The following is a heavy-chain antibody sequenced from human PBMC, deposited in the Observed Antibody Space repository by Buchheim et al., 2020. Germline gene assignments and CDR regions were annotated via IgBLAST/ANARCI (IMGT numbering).Heavy chain of an antibody. J-gene: IGHJ2*01. Sequence: VQLVESGGGLVQPGGSLRLSCAASGFTFSDYYMSWIRQAPGKGLEWVSYISSSGSTIYYADSVKGRFTISRDNAKNSLYLQMNSLRAEDTAVYYCASSSAYCGGDCYYGDYWYFDLWGRGTL. D-gene: IGHD2-21*02. V-gene: IGHV3-11*01. CDR1: GFTFSDYY. CDR2: ISSSGSTI. CDR3: ASSSAYCGGDCYYGDYWYFDL.